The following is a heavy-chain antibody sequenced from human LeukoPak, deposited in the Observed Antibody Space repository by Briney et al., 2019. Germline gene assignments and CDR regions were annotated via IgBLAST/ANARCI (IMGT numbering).Heavy chain of an antibody. V-gene: IGHV4-4*02. CDR1: GDSITSSYW. Sequence: SETLSLTCAVSGDSITSSYWWSWVRQPPGKGLEWIGEISHGGSTDYNPSLKSRVTISVDKSKNQFSLKLTSVTAADTAMYYCARLDNWFDPWGQGTLVTVSS. CDR2: ISHGGST. J-gene: IGHJ5*02. CDR3: ARLDNWFDP.